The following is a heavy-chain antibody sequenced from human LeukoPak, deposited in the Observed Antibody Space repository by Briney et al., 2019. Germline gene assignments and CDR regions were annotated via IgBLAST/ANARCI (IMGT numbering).Heavy chain of an antibody. D-gene: IGHD3-22*01. J-gene: IGHJ4*02. CDR3: ARDSGMDYYDSSGYYYVLLRN. CDR2: INPNSGGT. Sequence: ASVKVSCKASGYTFTGYYMHWVRQAPGQGLEWMGWINPNSGGTNYAQKFQGRVTMTRDTSISTAYMELSRLRSDDTAVYYCARDSGMDYYDSSGYYYVLLRNWGQGTLITVSS. CDR1: GYTFTGYY. V-gene: IGHV1-2*02.